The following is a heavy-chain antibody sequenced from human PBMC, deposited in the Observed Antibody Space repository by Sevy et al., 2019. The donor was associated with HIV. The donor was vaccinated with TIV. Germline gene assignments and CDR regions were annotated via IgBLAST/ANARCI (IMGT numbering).Heavy chain of an antibody. Sequence: GGSLSLSCAASTFTFGHYAMHWVRQAPGKGLQWVAGISYEGSTEYYTDSVKGRFNISRHNFKNTLNLEINNLRVEDTALYYGAIDWWTRPTAIRYYVGFWGQGIPVTGSS. CDR3: AIDWWTRPTAIRYYVGF. D-gene: IGHD5-18*01. V-gene: IGHV3-30*04. J-gene: IGHJ4*02. CDR1: TFTFGHYA. CDR2: ISYEGSTE.